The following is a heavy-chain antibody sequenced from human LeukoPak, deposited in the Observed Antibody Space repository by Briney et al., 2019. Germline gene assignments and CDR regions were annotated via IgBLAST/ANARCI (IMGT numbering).Heavy chain of an antibody. D-gene: IGHD2-2*01. CDR3: TRHYLSDGILSTFDP. J-gene: IGHJ5*02. Sequence: PSETLSLTCTVSGGSISSSPYYWGWIRQPPGKGLEWIGTIYYRRNTYSNPSLNSRVTISLDTSKTQFSLRLRSVTAADTALYYCTRHYLSDGILSTFDPWGQGTLVTVSS. CDR1: GGSISSSPYY. V-gene: IGHV4-39*01. CDR2: IYYRRNT.